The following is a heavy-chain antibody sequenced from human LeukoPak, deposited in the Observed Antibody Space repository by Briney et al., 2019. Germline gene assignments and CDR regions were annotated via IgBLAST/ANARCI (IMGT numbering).Heavy chain of an antibody. CDR2: ISVGSNYI. CDR3: TRLRRNSDRSGYYYYYDY. D-gene: IGHD3-22*01. Sequence: PAGSLTLSCAASGYTFSSYSINWVRQAPPKGLEWVSTISVGSNYIYYADSVRGRFSISRDDARNSLYLQMDSLRGDDTAVYYCTRLRRNSDRSGYYYYYDYWGQGTLVTVSS. J-gene: IGHJ4*02. V-gene: IGHV3-21*01. CDR1: GYTFSSYS.